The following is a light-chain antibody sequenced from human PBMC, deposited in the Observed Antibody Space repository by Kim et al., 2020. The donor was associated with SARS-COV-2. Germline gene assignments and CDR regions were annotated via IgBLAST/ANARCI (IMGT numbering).Light chain of an antibody. J-gene: IGLJ2*01. CDR2: STT. CDR1: AGEVTIGSY. CDR3: LLYWGGALF. V-gene: IGLV7-43*01. Sequence: PGWTVTLTCYCSAGEVTIGSYAIWFQQKPGQAPRTLIYSTTNKHSWTPARFSGSLLGGKFALTLSGVQLEDEADYYCLLYWGGALFFGGGTQLTVL.